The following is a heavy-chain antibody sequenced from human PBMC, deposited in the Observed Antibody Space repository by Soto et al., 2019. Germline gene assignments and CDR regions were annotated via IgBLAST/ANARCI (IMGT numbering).Heavy chain of an antibody. V-gene: IGHV1-18*01. CDR3: ARGGSTYFDFWKIDY. Sequence: ASVKGSCKASGYTFSNYAISWVRQAPGQGLEWMGWLDNYSGNTNYAQNLQGRVSMTTDTSTSTAYMELRSLRSDDTAVYFCARGGSTYFDFWKIDYWGQGTLVTVSS. D-gene: IGHD3-3*01. CDR2: LDNYSGNT. CDR1: GYTFSNYA. J-gene: IGHJ4*02.